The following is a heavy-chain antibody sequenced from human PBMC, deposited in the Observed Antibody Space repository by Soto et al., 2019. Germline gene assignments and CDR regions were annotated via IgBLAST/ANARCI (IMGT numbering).Heavy chain of an antibody. V-gene: IGHV1-46*01. CDR2: INPSGGST. CDR1: GYTFTSYY. CDR3: ARGAYYDFWSGYYTGRVHYYYYMDA. J-gene: IGHJ6*03. Sequence: ASVKVSCKASGYTFTSYYVHWVRQAPGQGLEWMGIINPSGGSTTYAQKFQGRVTMTRDTSASTVYMELSSLRSEDTAVYYCARGAYYDFWSGYYTGRVHYYYYMDAWGKGTTVTVSS. D-gene: IGHD3-3*01.